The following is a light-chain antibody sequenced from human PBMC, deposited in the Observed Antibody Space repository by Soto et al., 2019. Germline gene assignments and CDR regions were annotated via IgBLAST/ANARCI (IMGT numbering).Light chain of an antibody. CDR2: AAS. CDR3: QQSYSTPPWT. CDR1: QSISIY. Sequence: DIQMTQSPSSLSASVGDRVTITCRASQSISIYLNWYQQKPGKAPKLLIYAASSLQSGVPSRFSGSGSGTDFTLTISSLQPEDFATYYCQQSYSTPPWTFGGGTKVEIK. V-gene: IGKV1-39*01. J-gene: IGKJ4*01.